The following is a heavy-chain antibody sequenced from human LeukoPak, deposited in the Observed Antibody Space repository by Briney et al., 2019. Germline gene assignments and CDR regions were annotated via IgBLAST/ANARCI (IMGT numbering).Heavy chain of an antibody. V-gene: IGHV3-21*01. CDR2: ISSSSSYI. J-gene: IGHJ4*02. Sequence: GGSLRLSCAASGFIFSSYSMNWVRQAPGKGLEWVSSISSSSSYIYYADSVKGRFTISRDNAKNSLYLQMNSLRAEDTAVYYCARGQASDFDYWGQGTLVTVSS. CDR1: GFIFSSYS. CDR3: ARGQASDFDY.